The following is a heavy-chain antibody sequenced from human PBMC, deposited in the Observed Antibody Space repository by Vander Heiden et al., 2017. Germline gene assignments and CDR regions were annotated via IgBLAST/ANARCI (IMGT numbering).Heavy chain of an antibody. J-gene: IGHJ4*02. CDR1: GGSFSGYY. CDR2: INHSGST. Sequence: QAQLQQWGAGLLKPSEPLPLTCAVYGGSFSGYYWSWIRQPPGEGLEWIGEINHSGSTNYNPSLKSRVTISVDTSKNQFSLKLSSVTAADTAVYYCARGLVRRDYWGQGTLVTVSS. CDR3: ARGLVRRDY. V-gene: IGHV4-34*01. D-gene: IGHD6-13*01.